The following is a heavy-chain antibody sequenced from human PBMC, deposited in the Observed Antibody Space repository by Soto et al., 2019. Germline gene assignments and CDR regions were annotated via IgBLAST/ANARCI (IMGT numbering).Heavy chain of an antibody. CDR2: IKSKTDGGTT. CDR3: TTDSRIIAAAGTWYYYYYGTDV. J-gene: IGHJ6*02. V-gene: IGHV3-15*01. CDR1: GFTFSNAW. Sequence: GGSLRLSCAASGFTFSNAWMSWVRQAPGKGLEWVGRIKSKTDGGTTDYAAPVKGRFTISRDDSKNTLYLQMNSLKTEDTAVYYCTTDSRIIAAAGTWYYYYYGTDVWAKGPRSPSP. D-gene: IGHD6-13*01.